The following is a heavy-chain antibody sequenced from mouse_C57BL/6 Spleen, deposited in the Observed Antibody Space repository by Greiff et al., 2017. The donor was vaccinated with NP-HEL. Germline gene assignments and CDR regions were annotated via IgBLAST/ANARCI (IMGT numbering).Heavy chain of an antibody. D-gene: IGHD2-1*01. CDR2: INPSSGYT. Sequence: QVQLQQSGAELARPGASVKMSCKASGYTFPSYTMHWVKQRPGQGLEWIGYINPSSGYTKYNQKFKDKATLTADKSSSTAYMQLSSLTSEDSAVYYCARYGNYDAMDYWGQGTSVTVSS. J-gene: IGHJ4*01. CDR1: GYTFPSYT. V-gene: IGHV1-4*01. CDR3: ARYGNYDAMDY.